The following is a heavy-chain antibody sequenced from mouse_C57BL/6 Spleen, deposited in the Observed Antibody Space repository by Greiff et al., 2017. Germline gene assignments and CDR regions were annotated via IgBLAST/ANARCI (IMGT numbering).Heavy chain of an antibody. CDR3: TITTVVATGDY. CDR1: GFNIKDDY. D-gene: IGHD1-1*01. CDR2: IDPENGAT. Sequence: EVQLQQSGAELVRPGASVKLSCTASGFNIKDDYMHWVKQRPEQGLEWIGWIDPENGATEYASKFQGKATITADTSSNTAYLQLSSLTSEDTAVYYCTITTVVATGDYWGQGTTLTVSS. V-gene: IGHV14-4*01. J-gene: IGHJ2*01.